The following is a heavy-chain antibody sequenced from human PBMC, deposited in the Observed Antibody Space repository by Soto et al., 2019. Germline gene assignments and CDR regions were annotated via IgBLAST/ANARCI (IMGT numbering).Heavy chain of an antibody. CDR1: GFTFSNYA. D-gene: IGHD6-13*01. V-gene: IGHV3-23*01. Sequence: EVQLLESGVGLVQPGGSLRLSCAASGFTFSNYAVTWVSQGPGKGLEWVSTISGSGGSTYYADSVKGRFTISRDNSKNTLYLQMNSLTAEDTAVYYCAKDQGSSWYEIHYWGQGTLVTVSS. CDR2: ISGSGGST. CDR3: AKDQGSSWYEIHY. J-gene: IGHJ4*02.